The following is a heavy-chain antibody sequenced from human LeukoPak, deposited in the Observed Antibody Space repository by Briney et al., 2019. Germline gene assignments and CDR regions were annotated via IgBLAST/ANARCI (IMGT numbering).Heavy chain of an antibody. CDR2: ISWNSGNI. D-gene: IGHD5-18*01. CDR1: GFSFDDYA. CDR3: AKDTRGYSYGSYFDY. V-gene: IGHV3-9*01. J-gene: IGHJ4*02. Sequence: GGSLRLSCAASGFSFDDYAMHWVRQAPGKGLEWVSGISWNSGNIGYADSVKGRFAISRDNAKNSLYLQMNSLRADDTALYYCAKDTRGYSYGSYFDYWGQGTLVTVSS.